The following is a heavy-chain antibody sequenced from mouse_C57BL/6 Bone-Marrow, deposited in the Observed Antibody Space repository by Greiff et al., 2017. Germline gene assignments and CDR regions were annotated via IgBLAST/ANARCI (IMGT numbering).Heavy chain of an antibody. V-gene: IGHV1-26*01. CDR2: INPNNGGT. Sequence: VQLQQSGPELVKPGASVKISCKASGYTFTDYYMNWVKQSHGKSLEWIGDINPNNGGTSYNQKFKGTATLTVDKSSSTAYLELRSLTSEDSAVYYCARGNYYYYAMDYWGQGTSVTVAS. CDR1: GYTFTDYY. J-gene: IGHJ4*01. CDR3: ARGNYYYYAMDY. D-gene: IGHD2-1*01.